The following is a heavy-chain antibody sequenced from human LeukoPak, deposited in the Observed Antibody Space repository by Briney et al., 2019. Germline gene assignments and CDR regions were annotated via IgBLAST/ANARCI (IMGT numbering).Heavy chain of an antibody. V-gene: IGHV3-30*18. CDR1: GFTFSDYG. CDR3: AKEKRGYSYGPFDF. Sequence: PGGSLRLSCAASGFTFSDYGMHWVRQAPGKGLEWVAVISSDGSNKYYADSVKGRFTISRDNSKNTLYLQMNSLRAEDTAVYYCAKEKRGYSYGPFDFWGQGTLVTVSS. D-gene: IGHD5-18*01. CDR2: ISSDGSNK. J-gene: IGHJ4*02.